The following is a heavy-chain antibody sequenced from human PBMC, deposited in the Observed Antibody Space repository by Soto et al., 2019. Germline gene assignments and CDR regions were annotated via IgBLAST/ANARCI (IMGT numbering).Heavy chain of an antibody. CDR1: GYSFTSYW. J-gene: IGHJ6*02. CDR2: IYPGDSDT. Sequence: PGESLKISCKGSGYSFTSYWIGWVRQMPGKGLEWMGIIYPGDSDTRYSPSFQGQVTISADKSISTAYLQWSSLKASDTAMYYCTRLSGCSSTSCYTNMDVWGQGTTVTVSS. V-gene: IGHV5-51*01. D-gene: IGHD2-2*02. CDR3: TRLSGCSSTSCYTNMDV.